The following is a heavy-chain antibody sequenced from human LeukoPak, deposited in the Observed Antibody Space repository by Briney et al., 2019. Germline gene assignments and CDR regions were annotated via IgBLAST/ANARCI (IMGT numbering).Heavy chain of an antibody. J-gene: IGHJ3*02. V-gene: IGHV1-69*05. CDR2: IIPIFGTA. Sequence: ASVKVSCKASGGTFSSYAISWVRQAPGQGLKWMGGIIPIFGTANYAQKFQGRVTITTDESTSTAYMELSSLRSEDTAVYYCARGLDERYYYDSSGYGDAFDIWGQGTMVTVSS. CDR1: GGTFSSYA. D-gene: IGHD3-22*01. CDR3: ARGLDERYYYDSSGYGDAFDI.